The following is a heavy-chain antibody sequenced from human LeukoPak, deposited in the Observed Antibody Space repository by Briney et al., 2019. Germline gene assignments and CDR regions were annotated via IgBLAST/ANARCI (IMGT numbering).Heavy chain of an antibody. D-gene: IGHD6-13*01. CDR1: GFTFSSYE. Sequence: QTGGSLRLSCAASGFTFSSYEMKWVRQAPGKGLEWVSYISSGGSTTYYADSAKGRFTTSRDNAKHSLYLQMNSLRAEDTAVYYCARLQQPSGIQGYYYGMDVWGQGTTVTVSS. CDR2: ISSGGSTT. J-gene: IGHJ6*02. CDR3: ARLQQPSGIQGYYYGMDV. V-gene: IGHV3-48*03.